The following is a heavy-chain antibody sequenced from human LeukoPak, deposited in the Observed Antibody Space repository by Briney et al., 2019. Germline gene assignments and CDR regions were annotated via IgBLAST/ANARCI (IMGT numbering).Heavy chain of an antibody. CDR3: ATLAVFHTQGLDS. D-gene: IGHD2-15*01. CDR1: GYTFTSYA. J-gene: IGHJ4*02. Sequence: ASVKVSCKASGYTFTSYAINWGRQAPGQGLEWMGWINPNSGGTNYAQNFQGRVTMTRDTSISTAYMELNRLRSDDTAVYYCATLAVFHTQGLDSWGQGTLVTVSS. CDR2: INPNSGGT. V-gene: IGHV1-2*02.